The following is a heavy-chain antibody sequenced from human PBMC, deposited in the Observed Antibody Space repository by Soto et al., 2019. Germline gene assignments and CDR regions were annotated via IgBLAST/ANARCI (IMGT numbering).Heavy chain of an antibody. J-gene: IGHJ6*02. V-gene: IGHV3-13*05. CDR3: ARDYYDSSGGYYYYYGMDV. Sequence: EVQLVESGGGLVQPGGSLRLSCAASGFTFSSYDMHWVRQATGKGLEWVSAIGTAGDPYYPGSVKGRFTISRENAKNSLYLQMNSLRAGDTAVYYCARDYYDSSGGYYYYYGMDVWGQGTTVTVSS. CDR1: GFTFSSYD. CDR2: IGTAGDP. D-gene: IGHD3-22*01.